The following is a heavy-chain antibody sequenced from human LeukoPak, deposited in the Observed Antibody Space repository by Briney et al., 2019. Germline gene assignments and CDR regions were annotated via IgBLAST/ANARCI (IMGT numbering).Heavy chain of an antibody. CDR3: ARQMTSTRLFDS. CDR1: GFMFSDHA. Sequence: PGRSLRLSCVASGFMFSDHAFHWVRQSPDKGLEWVALIGSDGSKKYYADSVQGRFTVSRENSKNTPFLQMNTLRADDTAVYFCARQMTSTRLFDSWGQGTLVTVSS. CDR2: IGSDGSKK. J-gene: IGHJ4*02. V-gene: IGHV3-30*04. D-gene: IGHD5/OR15-5a*01.